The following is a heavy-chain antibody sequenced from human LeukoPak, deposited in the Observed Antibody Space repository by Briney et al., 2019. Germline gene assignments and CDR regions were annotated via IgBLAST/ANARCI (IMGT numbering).Heavy chain of an antibody. CDR1: DDSLTMYY. J-gene: IGHJ6*03. CDR3: ARGRVSSSTWYSTYYYYFYMDV. D-gene: IGHD1-1*01. V-gene: IGHV4-59*01. CDR2: VYHTGST. Sequence: SETLSLTCSVSDDSLTMYYWTWLRQPPGKGLEWIGHVYHTGSTNFNPSLNGRVSISSDTTNNLFSLRLRSVTAADTAVYFCARGRVSSSTWYSTYYYYFYMDVWGKGTTVTVSS.